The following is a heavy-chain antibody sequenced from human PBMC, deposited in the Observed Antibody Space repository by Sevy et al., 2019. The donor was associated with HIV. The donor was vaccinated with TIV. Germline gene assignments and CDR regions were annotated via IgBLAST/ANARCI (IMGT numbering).Heavy chain of an antibody. CDR1: GFTFSDYS. D-gene: IGHD6-6*01. J-gene: IGHJ5*02. V-gene: IGHV3-21*01. CDR2: IGYRSSYI. Sequence: GGSLRLSCAASGFTFSDYSMNWVRQAPGKGLEWVSSIGYRSSYIYYADSVKGRYTNFRDNSKNSLYLQMNSLRAEDTAVYYCWRGAVYSSSNNWFDPWGQGTLVTVSS. CDR3: WRGAVYSSSNNWFDP.